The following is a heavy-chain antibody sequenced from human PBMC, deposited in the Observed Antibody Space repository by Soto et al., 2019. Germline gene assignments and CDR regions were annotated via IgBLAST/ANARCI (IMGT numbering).Heavy chain of an antibody. Sequence: QVQLVQSGAEVKKPGSSVKVSCKASGGTFSSYAISWVRQAPGQGLEWMGGIIPIFGTANYAQKFQGRVTITADESTSTAYMELSSLRSEDTAVYYCAKDIRPDTAMVDAFDIWGQGTMVTVSS. J-gene: IGHJ3*02. CDR3: AKDIRPDTAMVDAFDI. D-gene: IGHD5-18*01. V-gene: IGHV1-69*01. CDR1: GGTFSSYA. CDR2: IIPIFGTA.